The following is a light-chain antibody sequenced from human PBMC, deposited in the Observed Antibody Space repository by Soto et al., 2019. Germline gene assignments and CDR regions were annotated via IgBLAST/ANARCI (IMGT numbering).Light chain of an antibody. Sequence: EIVLTQSPATLSLSPGERATLSCRASENVDSYLAWYQQKPGQAPRLLIHVIFERATGIPARFSGSGSGTDFTLTISSLEPEDFAVYYCQQRRSWPRTFGQGTKVEIK. CDR2: VIF. CDR1: ENVDSY. V-gene: IGKV3-11*01. CDR3: QQRRSWPRT. J-gene: IGKJ1*01.